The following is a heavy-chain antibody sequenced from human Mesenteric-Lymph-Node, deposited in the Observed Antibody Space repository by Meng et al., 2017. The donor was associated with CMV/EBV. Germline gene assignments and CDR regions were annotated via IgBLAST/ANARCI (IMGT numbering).Heavy chain of an antibody. CDR3: ARQRCSGGRCYWFDP. CDR2: IYHSGST. Sequence: GSLRLSCTVSGYSISSGYYWGWIRQPPGKGLEWIGSIYHSGSTYYNPSLKSRVTISVDTSKNQFSLKLSSVTAADTAVYYCARQRCSGGRCYWFDPWGQGTLVTVSS. D-gene: IGHD2-15*01. V-gene: IGHV4-38-2*02. CDR1: GYSISSGYY. J-gene: IGHJ5*02.